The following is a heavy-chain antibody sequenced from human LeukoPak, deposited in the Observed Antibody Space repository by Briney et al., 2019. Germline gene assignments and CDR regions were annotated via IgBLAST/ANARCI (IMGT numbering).Heavy chain of an antibody. Sequence: GGSLRLSCAGSGFTFNNYAMSWVRQTPRKGLEWVSTISISGDGTYYADSVKGRFTISRDNSKNTLYLQMNSLRAEDTAVYYCARDGYCSSTSCYPHFDYWGQGTLVTVSS. V-gene: IGHV3-23*01. J-gene: IGHJ4*02. CDR1: GFTFNNYA. D-gene: IGHD2-2*03. CDR3: ARDGYCSSTSCYPHFDY. CDR2: ISISGDGT.